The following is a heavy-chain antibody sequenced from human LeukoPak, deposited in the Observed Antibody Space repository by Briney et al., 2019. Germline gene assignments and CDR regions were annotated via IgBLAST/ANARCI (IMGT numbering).Heavy chain of an antibody. Sequence: GGSLRLSCAASGFTFSNFAMSWVRQAPGKGLEWVSAISSSGDSTYYAGSVKGRFTISRDNSRNTLYLQMNSLRAEDTALYYCAKGRGGYARGLDYWGQGSLVTVSS. D-gene: IGHD5-12*01. J-gene: IGHJ4*02. CDR2: ISSSGDST. V-gene: IGHV3-23*01. CDR3: AKGRGGYARGLDY. CDR1: GFTFSNFA.